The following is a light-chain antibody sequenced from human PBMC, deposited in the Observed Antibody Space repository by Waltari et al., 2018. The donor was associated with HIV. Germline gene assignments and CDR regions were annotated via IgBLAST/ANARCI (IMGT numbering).Light chain of an antibody. Sequence: QSVLTQPPSASGTPGQRVTISCSGSSSNIGSNYVYWYQQLPGTAPKLLIYRNNQLPSGGPDRFSGSKSGTSASLAISGLRSEDEADYYCAAWDDSLSGWVFGGGTKLTVL. CDR3: AAWDDSLSGWV. CDR1: SSNIGSNY. CDR2: RNN. V-gene: IGLV1-47*01. J-gene: IGLJ3*02.